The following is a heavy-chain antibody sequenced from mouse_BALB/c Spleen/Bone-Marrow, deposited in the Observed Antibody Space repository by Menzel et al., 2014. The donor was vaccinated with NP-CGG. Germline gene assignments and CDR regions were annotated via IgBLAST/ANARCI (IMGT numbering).Heavy chain of an antibody. D-gene: IGHD1-1*01. J-gene: IGHJ2*01. Sequence: DVKLQESGPDLVKPSQPLSLTCTVTGYSITSGYSWHWIRQFPGNKLEWMVYIHYSGYTNYNPPLKSRISITRDTSKNQFFLQLNSVTTEDTATYYCARDPIYYYGSIFDYWGQGTTLTVSS. CDR2: IHYSGYT. CDR1: GYSITSGYS. V-gene: IGHV3-1*02. CDR3: ARDPIYYYGSIFDY.